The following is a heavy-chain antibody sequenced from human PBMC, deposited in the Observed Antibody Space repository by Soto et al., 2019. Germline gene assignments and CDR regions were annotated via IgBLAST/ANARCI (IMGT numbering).Heavy chain of an antibody. D-gene: IGHD6-19*01. CDR1: GYTVTGYY. CDR2: INPNSGGT. V-gene: IGHV1-2*04. Sequence: ASVQVSCKASGYTVTGYYMHCVRRAPGQGLEWMGWINPNSGGTNYAQKFQGWVTMTRDTSISTAYMELSRLRSDDTAVYYCARQYSSGWSTFDYWGQGTLVTVSS. J-gene: IGHJ4*02. CDR3: ARQYSSGWSTFDY.